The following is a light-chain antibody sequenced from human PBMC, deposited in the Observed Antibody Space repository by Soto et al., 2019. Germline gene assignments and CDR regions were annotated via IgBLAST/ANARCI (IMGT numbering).Light chain of an antibody. Sequence: QSALTQPPSASGSPGQSVTISCTGTSSDVGAYNYVCWYQQHPGKAPKLMIYEVNKRPSGVPDRFSGSKSGNTASLTVSGXXAXXXXDYYCSSFAANDNVVFGGGTKLTVL. CDR2: EVN. J-gene: IGLJ3*02. CDR3: SSFAANDNVV. CDR1: SSDVGAYNY. V-gene: IGLV2-8*01.